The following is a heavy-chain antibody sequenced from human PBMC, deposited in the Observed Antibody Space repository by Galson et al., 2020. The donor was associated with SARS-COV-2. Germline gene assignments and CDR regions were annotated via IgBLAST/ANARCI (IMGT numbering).Heavy chain of an antibody. D-gene: IGHD6-13*01. CDR2: ISSSSSTI. J-gene: IGHJ6*02. V-gene: IGHV3-48*02. Sequence: GESLKISCAASGFTFSSYSMNWVRQAPGKGLEWVSYISSSSSTIYYADSVKGRFTISRDNAKNSLYLQMNSLRDEDTAVYYCASIAAAGAPIYYYYGMDVWGQGTTVTVSS. CDR3: ASIAAAGAPIYYYYGMDV. CDR1: GFTFSSYS.